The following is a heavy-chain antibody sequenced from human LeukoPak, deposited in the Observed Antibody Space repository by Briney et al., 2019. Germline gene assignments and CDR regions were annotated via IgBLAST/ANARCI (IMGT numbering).Heavy chain of an antibody. D-gene: IGHD2-2*01. Sequence: EASVKVSCKPSVGTFSSYAISWVRQAPGQGLEWMGGIIPIFGTANYAQKFQGRVTITADESTSTAYMELSSLRSEDTAVYYCAVPSHCSDTSGYYNYFDYWGQGTLVTVSS. J-gene: IGHJ4*02. CDR3: AVPSHCSDTSGYYNYFDY. CDR2: IIPIFGTA. V-gene: IGHV1-69*01. CDR1: VGTFSSYA.